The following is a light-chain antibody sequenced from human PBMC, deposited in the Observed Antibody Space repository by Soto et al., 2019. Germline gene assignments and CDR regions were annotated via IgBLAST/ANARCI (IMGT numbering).Light chain of an antibody. Sequence: QSVLTQRASVSGSPGQSITISCTGTSSDVGGYNYVSWYQQHPGKAPKLIIYDVSNRPSGVSNRFSGSKSGNTASLTISGLQAEDEADYYCSSYTSSRTYVFGTGTKLTVL. J-gene: IGLJ1*01. CDR2: DVS. CDR1: SSDVGGYNY. V-gene: IGLV2-14*01. CDR3: SSYTSSRTYV.